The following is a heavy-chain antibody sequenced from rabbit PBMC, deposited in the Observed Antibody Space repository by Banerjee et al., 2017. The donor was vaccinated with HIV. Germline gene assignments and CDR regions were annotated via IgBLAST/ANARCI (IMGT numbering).Heavy chain of an antibody. D-gene: IGHD1-1*01. Sequence: QEQLVESGGGLVQPEGSLTLTCTASGFSFSSGYDVCWVRQAPGKGLEWIGCIYTSSGGTTWYASWVNGRFTISRSTSLNTVDLKVTSLTAANTATYFCARGGGYKWTRLDLWGQGTLVTVS. V-gene: IGHV1S43*01. CDR3: ARGGGYKWTRLDL. CDR1: GFSFSSGYD. CDR2: IYTSSGGTT. J-gene: IGHJ3*01.